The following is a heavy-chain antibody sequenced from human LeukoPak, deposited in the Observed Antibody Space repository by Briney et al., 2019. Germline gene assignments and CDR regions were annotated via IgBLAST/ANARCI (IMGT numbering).Heavy chain of an antibody. CDR3: ARGGSPYCSSNSWPTSWFDP. J-gene: IGHJ5*02. V-gene: IGHV4-34*01. Sequence: SETLSLTCAVYGGSFSGYYWSWIRQPPGKGLEWIGEINHSGSTNYNPSLKSRVTISVDTSKNQFSLKLSSVTAADTAVYYCARGGSPYCSSNSWPTSWFDPWGQGTLVTVSS. CDR2: INHSGST. CDR1: GGSFSGYY. D-gene: IGHD2-2*01.